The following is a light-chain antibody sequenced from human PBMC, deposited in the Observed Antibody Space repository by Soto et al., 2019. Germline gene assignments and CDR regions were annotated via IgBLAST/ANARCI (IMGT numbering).Light chain of an antibody. CDR1: KNDIGVYDF. Sequence: QSSLTQPLSTAWSAGQSVTIACTGTKNDIGVYDFVSWYQHHPDNAPRLIIYEVVQRPSGVPDRCSGSKSGNTASLTVSGLQAADEADYFCKSYAGSNTYVFGSGTKVT. CDR2: EVV. CDR3: KSYAGSNTYV. V-gene: IGLV2-8*01. J-gene: IGLJ1*01.